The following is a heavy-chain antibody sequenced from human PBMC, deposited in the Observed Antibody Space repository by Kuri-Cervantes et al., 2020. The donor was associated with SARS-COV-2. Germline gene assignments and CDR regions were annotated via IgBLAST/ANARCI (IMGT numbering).Heavy chain of an antibody. CDR2: ISNDGYNR. Sequence: GGSLRLSCAASGFSFSRFPMHWVRHAPGRGLEWVALISNDGYNRFYADFLKGRFTISRDNSKNTLHLDMNSLRPEDTGVYYCAKMGDNYFKGDYGSEVWGQGITGTVSS. CDR3: AKMGDNYFKGDYGSEV. D-gene: IGHD3-16*01. J-gene: IGHJ6*02. CDR1: GFSFSRFP. V-gene: IGHV3-30*18.